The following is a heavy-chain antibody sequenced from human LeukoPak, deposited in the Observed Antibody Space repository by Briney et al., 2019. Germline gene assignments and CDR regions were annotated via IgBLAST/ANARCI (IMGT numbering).Heavy chain of an antibody. CDR3: ARVDYSNYLLIYYYYMDV. Sequence: GGSLRLSCAASGFTFSSYSMNWVRQAPGKGLEWVSYISSSSTIYYADSVKGRFTISRDNAKNSLYLQMNSLRAEDTAVYYCARVDYSNYLLIYYYYMDVWGKGTTVTVSS. J-gene: IGHJ6*03. V-gene: IGHV3-48*01. CDR1: GFTFSSYS. D-gene: IGHD4-11*01. CDR2: ISSSSTI.